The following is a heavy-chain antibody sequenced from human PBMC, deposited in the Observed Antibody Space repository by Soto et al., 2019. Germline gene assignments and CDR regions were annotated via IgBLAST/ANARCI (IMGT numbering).Heavy chain of an antibody. Sequence: PGGSLRLSCAASGFTFSSYGMHWVRQAPGKGLEWVAVIWYGGSNKYYADSVKGRFTISRDNSKNTLYLQMNSLRAEDTAVYYCARENYYDSSGYSPPGYWGQGTLVTVSS. V-gene: IGHV3-33*01. CDR3: ARENYYDSSGYSPPGY. CDR2: IWYGGSNK. CDR1: GFTFSSYG. D-gene: IGHD3-22*01. J-gene: IGHJ4*02.